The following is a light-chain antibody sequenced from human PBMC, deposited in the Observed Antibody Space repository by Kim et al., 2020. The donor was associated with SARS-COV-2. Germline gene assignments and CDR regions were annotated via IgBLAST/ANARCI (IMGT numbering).Light chain of an antibody. Sequence: QWFTVSGPGIGSNSGAGYDVHWDQQLPGTAPKLLIHGNNNRPSGFPDRFSGSQSGTSASLAITGLQAEDEADYYCQSYDSSLSASVFGGGTQLTVL. CDR1: GSNSGAGYD. CDR2: GNN. J-gene: IGLJ3*02. V-gene: IGLV1-40*01. CDR3: QSYDSSLSASV.